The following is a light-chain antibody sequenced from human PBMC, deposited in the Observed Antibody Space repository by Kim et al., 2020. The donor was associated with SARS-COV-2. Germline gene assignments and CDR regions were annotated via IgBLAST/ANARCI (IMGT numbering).Light chain of an antibody. CDR3: QQYEAYPLT. CDR2: KAS. Sequence: ASVGERVTIPCRASQNINIWVAWYQQKPGRAPKLLISKASSLESGAPSRFSGGGSATEFTLTISSLQPDDFGIYYCQQYEAYPLTFGGGTKVEIK. CDR1: QNINIW. V-gene: IGKV1-5*03. J-gene: IGKJ4*01.